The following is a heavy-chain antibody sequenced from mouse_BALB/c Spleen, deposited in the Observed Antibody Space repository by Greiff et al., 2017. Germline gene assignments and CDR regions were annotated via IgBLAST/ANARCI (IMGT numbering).Heavy chain of an antibody. CDR2: ISYSGST. J-gene: IGHJ3*01. D-gene: IGHD1-1*02. CDR1: GYSITSDYA. Sequence: EVKLMESGPGLVKPSQSLSLTCTVTGYSITSDYAWNWIRQFPGNKLEWMGYISYSGSTSYNPSLKSRLSITRDTSKNQFFLQLNSVTTEDTATYYCARGGGYSWFAYWGQGTLVTVSA. CDR3: ARGGGYSWFAY. V-gene: IGHV3-2*02.